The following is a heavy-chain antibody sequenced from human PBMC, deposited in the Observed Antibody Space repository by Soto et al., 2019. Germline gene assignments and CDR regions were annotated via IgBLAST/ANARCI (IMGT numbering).Heavy chain of an antibody. J-gene: IGHJ2*01. V-gene: IGHV6-1*01. CDR1: GDSVSSNSAA. Sequence: SQTLSLTCAISGDSVSSNSAAWNWIRQSPSRGLEWLGRTYYRSKWYNDYAVSVKSRITINPDTSKNQFSLQLNSVTPEDTAVYYCARGEWLGNQFNWYFDLWGRGTLVTVSS. CDR3: ARGEWLGNQFNWYFDL. CDR2: TYYRSKWYN. D-gene: IGHD6-19*01.